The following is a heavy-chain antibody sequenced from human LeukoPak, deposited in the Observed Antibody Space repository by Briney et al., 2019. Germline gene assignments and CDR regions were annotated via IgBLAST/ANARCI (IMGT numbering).Heavy chain of an antibody. J-gene: IGHJ4*02. CDR1: GGSFSGYY. Sequence: SETLSLTCAVYGGSFSGYYWRWIRQPPGKGLEWIGEISHSGSTNYNPSLKSRVTISVDTSKNQFSLKLSSVTAADTAVYYCARGPDIVLMVYARTSNFDYWGQGTLVTVSS. D-gene: IGHD2-8*01. CDR3: ARGPDIVLMVYARTSNFDY. CDR2: ISHSGST. V-gene: IGHV4-34*01.